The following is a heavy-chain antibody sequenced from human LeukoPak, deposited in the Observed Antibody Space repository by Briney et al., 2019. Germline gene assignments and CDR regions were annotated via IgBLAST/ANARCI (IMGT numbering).Heavy chain of an antibody. Sequence: PGGSLRLSCAASGFTFSDYYMSWIRQAPGKGLEWVSHISSSGSTIYYADSVKGRFTISRDNAKNSLYLQMNSLRAEDTAVYYCAREGYCSSTSCYYYYGMDVWGQGTTVTVSS. J-gene: IGHJ6*02. CDR3: AREGYCSSTSCYYYYGMDV. D-gene: IGHD2-2*01. V-gene: IGHV3-11*01. CDR2: ISSSGSTI. CDR1: GFTFSDYY.